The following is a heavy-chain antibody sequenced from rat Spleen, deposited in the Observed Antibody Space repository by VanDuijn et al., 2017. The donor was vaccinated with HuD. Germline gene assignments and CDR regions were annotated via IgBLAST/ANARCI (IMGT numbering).Heavy chain of an antibody. V-gene: IGHV5-25*01. CDR1: GFTFSNYY. CDR3: AGHPNNYGWLAY. D-gene: IGHD1-10*01. Sequence: EVQLVESGGGLVQPGRSMKLSCAASGFTFSNYYMAWVRQAPTKGLEWVASISTGGGNTYYRDSVKGRFTISRDNAKSTLYLQMDSLRSENTATYYCAGHPNNYGWLAYWGQGTLVTVSS. CDR2: ISTGGGNT. J-gene: IGHJ3*01.